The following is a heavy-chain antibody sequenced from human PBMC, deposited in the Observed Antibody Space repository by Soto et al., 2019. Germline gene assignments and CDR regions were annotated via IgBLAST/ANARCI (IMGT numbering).Heavy chain of an antibody. CDR3: ARVPRPVGGSDY. V-gene: IGHV4-31*03. CDR1: GGSISSGGYY. CDR2: IYYSGST. Sequence: QVQLQESGPGLVKPSQTLSLTCTVSGGSISSGGYYWSWIRQHPGKGLEWIGYIYYSGSTYYNPSLKSRVPVPVAPAKNQFSLKLSSVTAADTAVYYCARVPRPVGGSDYWGQGTLVTVSS. D-gene: IGHD2-15*01. J-gene: IGHJ4*02.